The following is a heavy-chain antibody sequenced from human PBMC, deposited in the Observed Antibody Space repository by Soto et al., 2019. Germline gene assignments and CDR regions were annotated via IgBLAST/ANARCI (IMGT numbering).Heavy chain of an antibody. CDR1: GGTFSSYS. J-gene: IGHJ6*02. CDR2: IIPIFGTA. D-gene: IGHD1-26*01. Sequence: SVKVSCKASGGTFSSYSISWVRQAPGQGLEWMGGIIPIFGTANYAQKFQGRVTITADKSTSTAYMELSSLRSEDTAVYYCARAPSGSYYGSYYYYYGMDVWGQGTTVTVSS. CDR3: ARAPSGSYYGSYYYYYGMDV. V-gene: IGHV1-69*06.